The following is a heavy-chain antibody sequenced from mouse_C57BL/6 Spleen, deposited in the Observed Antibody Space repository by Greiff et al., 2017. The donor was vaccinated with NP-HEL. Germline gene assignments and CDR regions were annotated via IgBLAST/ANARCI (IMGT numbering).Heavy chain of an antibody. CDR1: GFTFTDYY. J-gene: IGHJ4*01. CDR2: IRNKANGYTT. D-gene: IGHD2-4*01. Sequence: DVMLVESGGGLVQPGGSLSLSCAASGFTFTDYYMSWVRQPPGKALEWLGFIRNKANGYTTEYSASVKGRFTISRDNSQSILYLQMNALRAEDSATYYCARSLYDYDGSYAMDYWGQGTSVTVSS. V-gene: IGHV7-3*01. CDR3: ARSLYDYDGSYAMDY.